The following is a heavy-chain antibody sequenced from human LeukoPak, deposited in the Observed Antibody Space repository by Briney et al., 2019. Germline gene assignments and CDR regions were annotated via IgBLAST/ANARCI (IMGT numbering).Heavy chain of an antibody. J-gene: IGHJ4*02. V-gene: IGHV3-21*01. Sequence: GGSLRLSCAASGFTFSSYSMNWVRQAPGKGLEWVSSISGSSSYIYYADSVKGRFTISRDNAKNSLYLQMSSLRAEDTAVYYCARAKQSSGLYFDYWGQGTLVTVSS. CDR1: GFTFSSYS. CDR2: ISGSSSYI. CDR3: ARAKQSSGLYFDY. D-gene: IGHD6-19*01.